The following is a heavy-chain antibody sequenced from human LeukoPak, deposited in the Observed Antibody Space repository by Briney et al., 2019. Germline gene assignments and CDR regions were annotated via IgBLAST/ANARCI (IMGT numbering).Heavy chain of an antibody. CDR3: ASRGGHPYYYYGMDV. V-gene: IGHV1-69*01. CDR2: IIPIFGTA. Sequence: SVKVSCKASGGTFSSYAISWVRQAPGQGLEWMGGIIPIFGTANYAQKFQGRVTITADESTSTAYMELSSLRSEDTAVYYCASRGGHPYYYYGMDVWSQGTTVTVSS. CDR1: GGTFSSYA. D-gene: IGHD3-16*01. J-gene: IGHJ6*02.